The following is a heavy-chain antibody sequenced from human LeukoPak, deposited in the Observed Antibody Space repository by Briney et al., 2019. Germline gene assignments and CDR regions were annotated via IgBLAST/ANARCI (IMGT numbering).Heavy chain of an antibody. J-gene: IGHJ4*02. V-gene: IGHV3-74*01. Sequence: PGGSLRLSCAASGFTFSSYGMHWVRQAPGKGLVWVSRIKTDGSSTSYADSVKGRFTISRDNAKNTMYLQMNSLRVEDTAVYYCARDFMYSISCTGCWGQGTLVTVSS. CDR3: ARDFMYSISCTGC. D-gene: IGHD6-13*01. CDR1: GFTFSSYG. CDR2: IKTDGSST.